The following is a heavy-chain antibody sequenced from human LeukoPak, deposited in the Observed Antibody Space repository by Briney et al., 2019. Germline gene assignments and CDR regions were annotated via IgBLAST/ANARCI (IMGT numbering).Heavy chain of an antibody. CDR3: ARIVAGNSFDY. CDR2: ISYDRSNK. CDR1: GFTFSSYA. V-gene: IGHV3-30-3*01. Sequence: GGSLRLSCAASGFTFSSYAMHWVRQAPGKGLEWVAVISYDRSNKYYADSVKGRFTISRDNSKNTLYLQMNSLRAEDTAVYYCARIVAGNSFDYWGQGTLVTVSS. D-gene: IGHD6-19*01. J-gene: IGHJ4*02.